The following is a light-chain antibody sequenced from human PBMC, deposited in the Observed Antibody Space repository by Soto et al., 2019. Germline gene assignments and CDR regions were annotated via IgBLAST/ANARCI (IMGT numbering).Light chain of an antibody. J-gene: IGKJ5*01. CDR1: QSVSSSY. V-gene: IGKV3-20*01. CDR2: GAS. Sequence: EIVLTQSPGTLSLSPGERATLSCRASQSVSSSYLAWYQQKPGQAPRLLIYGASSRATGIPDRFSGSGSGTDSTLTISRLEPEDFAVYYCQQYGSSHRTTLGPGTRLES. CDR3: QQYGSSHRTT.